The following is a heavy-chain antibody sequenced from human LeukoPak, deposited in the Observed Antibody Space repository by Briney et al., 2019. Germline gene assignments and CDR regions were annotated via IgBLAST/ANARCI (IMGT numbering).Heavy chain of an antibody. V-gene: IGHV3-11*04. CDR2: IRSSGSTI. J-gene: IGHJ4*02. CDR3: ARGNSAWYHFDY. CDR1: GFTFSDYY. D-gene: IGHD6-19*01. Sequence: XXAAXGFTFSDYYMSWIRQAPGKGLEWISYIRSSGSTIYYADSVKGRFTISRDNARNSLYLQMNSLRAEDTAIYYCARGNSAWYHFDYWGQGTLVTVSS.